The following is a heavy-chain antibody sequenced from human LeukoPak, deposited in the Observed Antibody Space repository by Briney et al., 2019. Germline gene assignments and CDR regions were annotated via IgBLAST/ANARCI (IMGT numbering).Heavy chain of an antibody. Sequence: GASVKVSCKASGYTFTSYDINWVRQATGQGLEWMGWMNPNSGDTGYAQKFQGRVTITRNTSMSTAYMELSSLRAEDTAVYYCARDARNMGWFDPWGQGTLVTVSS. D-gene: IGHD6-6*01. CDR3: ARDARNMGWFDP. V-gene: IGHV1-8*03. CDR2: MNPNSGDT. CDR1: GYTFTSYD. J-gene: IGHJ5*02.